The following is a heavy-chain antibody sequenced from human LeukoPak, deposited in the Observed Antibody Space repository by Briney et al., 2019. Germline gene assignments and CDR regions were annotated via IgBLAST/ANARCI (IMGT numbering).Heavy chain of an antibody. V-gene: IGHV4-61*02. J-gene: IGHJ6*03. CDR2: IYTSGST. CDR1: GGSISSSSYY. D-gene: IGHD3-10*01. CDR3: AIESGYGSGSYYNVAYYYYMDV. Sequence: SETLSLTCTVSGGSISSSSYYWSWTRQPAGKGLEWIGRIYTSGSTNYNPSLKSRVTISVDTSKNQFSLKLSSVTAADTAVYYCAIESGYGSGSYYNVAYYYYMDVWGKGTTVTVSS.